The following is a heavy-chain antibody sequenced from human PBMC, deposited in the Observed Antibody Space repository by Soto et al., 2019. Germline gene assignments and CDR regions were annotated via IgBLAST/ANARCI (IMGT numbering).Heavy chain of an antibody. V-gene: IGHV3-30*18. J-gene: IGHJ4*02. D-gene: IGHD6-19*01. Sequence: QVQLVESGGGVVQPGRSLRLLCEGSGFTFSRYGMHWVRQAPGMGLEWVAVVSHDGLAQYYGDSVMGRFTISRDNSQHTLYLQMNSLRTEDRAIYYCAKETLEVGGPNSFDYWGQGDMVNVAS. CDR3: AKETLEVGGPNSFDY. CDR1: GFTFSRYG. CDR2: VSHDGLAQ.